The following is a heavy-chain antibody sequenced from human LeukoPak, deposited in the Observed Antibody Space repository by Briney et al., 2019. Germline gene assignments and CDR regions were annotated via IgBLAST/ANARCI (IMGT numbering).Heavy chain of an antibody. D-gene: IGHD4-17*01. Sequence: PGGSLRLSCAASGFTFSSYAMSWVRQAPGKGLEWVSAISGSGGSTYYADSVKGRFSISRDNSKNMLYLQMNSLRAEDTAVYYCAKDCYDYGDSDYYGMDVWGQGTSVTVSS. J-gene: IGHJ6*02. V-gene: IGHV3-23*01. CDR3: AKDCYDYGDSDYYGMDV. CDR2: ISGSGGST. CDR1: GFTFSSYA.